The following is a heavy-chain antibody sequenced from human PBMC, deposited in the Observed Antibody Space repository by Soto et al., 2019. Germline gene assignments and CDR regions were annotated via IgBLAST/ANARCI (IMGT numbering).Heavy chain of an antibody. D-gene: IGHD1-1*01. CDR3: ARTRNLDV. CDR2: INYGGNT. V-gene: IGHV4-34*01. Sequence: QVQLQQWGAGLLKPSETLSLTCAVYGESLSGYYGNWIRQSPGKGLECIGEINYGGNTNYNPSLKSRVTISIDTSKNQFSLNMSSVTAADSAVYYCARTRNLDVWGQGTTVIVSS. CDR1: GESLSGYY. J-gene: IGHJ6*02.